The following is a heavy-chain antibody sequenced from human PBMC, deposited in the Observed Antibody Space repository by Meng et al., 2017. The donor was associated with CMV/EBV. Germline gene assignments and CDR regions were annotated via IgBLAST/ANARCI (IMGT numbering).Heavy chain of an antibody. V-gene: IGHV2-5*02. CDR1: VFSPSISEVG. Sequence: HIVMTESGPRMVKPSQTLSRTCTFSVFSPSISEVGVGWTRQPPGKALGLLALIYWDDDKRYSPSLKSRLTITKVTSKNQVVLTMTNMDPVDTATYYCAHRGSYGYHGYWGQGTLVTVSS. J-gene: IGHJ4*02. CDR2: IYWDDDK. D-gene: IGHD5-18*01. CDR3: AHRGSYGYHGY.